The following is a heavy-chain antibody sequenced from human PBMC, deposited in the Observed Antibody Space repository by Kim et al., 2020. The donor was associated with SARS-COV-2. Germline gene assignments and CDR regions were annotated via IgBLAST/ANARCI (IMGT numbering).Heavy chain of an antibody. J-gene: IGHJ4*02. V-gene: IGHV3-9*01. D-gene: IGHD6-13*01. CDR3: AKDTRLWSSSGDY. Sequence: FADTWKGRFPISRDNAKNALYLQMNSLRAEDTALYYCAKDTRLWSSSGDYWGQGTLVTVSS.